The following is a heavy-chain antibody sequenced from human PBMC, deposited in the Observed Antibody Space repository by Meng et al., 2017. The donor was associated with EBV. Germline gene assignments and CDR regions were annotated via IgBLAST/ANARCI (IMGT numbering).Heavy chain of an antibody. D-gene: IGHD3-10*01. J-gene: IGHJ4*02. CDR3: ASESGRGYTPDY. CDR2: FLPMLGAP. Sequence: QVQWLHVGAGVKQPCSWVKVSCKTSGAPFRTYAISWVRQAPGQGLVWLGGFLPMLGAPNYAQKCHGRVSITADESTSTHYMDLSSLRSEDTAVYYCASESGRGYTPDYWGQGTLVTVSS. CDR1: GAPFRTYA. V-gene: IGHV1-69*01.